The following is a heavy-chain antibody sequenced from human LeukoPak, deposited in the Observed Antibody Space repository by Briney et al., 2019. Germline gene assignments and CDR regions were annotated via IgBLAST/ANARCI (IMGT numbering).Heavy chain of an antibody. V-gene: IGHV4-4*07. J-gene: IGHJ2*01. CDR2: IYSSGTT. D-gene: IGHD2-21*02. CDR1: GGSITGDF. Sequence: PSETLSLTCSVSGGSITGDFWTWIRQPAGKGLEYIGRIYSSGTTSYNPSLKSRVTMSVDTSKNQLFLKVTSVTAADTAVYYCARQGDAWYFDLWGRGTLVTVSS. CDR3: ARQGDAWYFDL.